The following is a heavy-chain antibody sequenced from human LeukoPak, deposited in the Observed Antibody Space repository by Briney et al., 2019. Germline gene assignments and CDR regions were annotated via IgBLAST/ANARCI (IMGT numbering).Heavy chain of an antibody. D-gene: IGHD1-26*01. V-gene: IGHV4-39*01. J-gene: IGHJ4*02. Sequence: PSETLSLTCTVSGGSISSSSYYWGWIRQPPGKGLEWIGSIYYSGSTYYNPSLKSRVTVSVDTSKNQFSLKIRSVTAVDTAVYYCARAGAPVHYFDSWGQGNLVTVSS. CDR1: GGSISSSSYY. CDR3: ARAGAPVHYFDS. CDR2: IYYSGST.